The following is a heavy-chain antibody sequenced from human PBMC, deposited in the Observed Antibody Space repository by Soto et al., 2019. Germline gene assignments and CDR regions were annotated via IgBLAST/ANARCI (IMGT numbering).Heavy chain of an antibody. D-gene: IGHD3-10*01. V-gene: IGHV4-31*03. CDR2: ISYSGHT. CDR3: AKIRRVFWELSYVFDS. CDR1: GASLNSDDNY. Sequence: QVQLQESGPGLVKPSQTLSLTCTVSGASLNSDDNYWSWIRQHPGKGLEWIGYISYSGHTYYTPSLRSRLTISIDTPKNQFSLNLTSLTPADTAVYYCAKIRRVFWELSYVFDSWXQG. J-gene: IGHJ4*02.